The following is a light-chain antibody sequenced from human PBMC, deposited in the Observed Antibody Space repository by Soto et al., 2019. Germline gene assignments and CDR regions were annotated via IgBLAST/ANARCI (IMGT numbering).Light chain of an antibody. V-gene: IGLV1-44*01. J-gene: IGLJ3*02. Sequence: QSVLTQPPSASGTPGQRVTISCTGSTSNIGTNSVSWYQQLPGTAPQLLMYSNNRRPSGVPDRFFGSKSGTSASLAISGLQSEDEADHYCAAWDDSLNGVAFGGGTKLTVL. CDR1: TSNIGTNS. CDR3: AAWDDSLNGVA. CDR2: SNN.